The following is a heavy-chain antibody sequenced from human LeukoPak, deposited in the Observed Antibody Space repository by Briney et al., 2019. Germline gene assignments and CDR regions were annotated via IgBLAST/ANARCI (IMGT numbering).Heavy chain of an antibody. V-gene: IGHV3-20*04. CDR2: INWNGGST. Sequence: PGGSLRLSCAVSGFTFDDYGMSWVRQPPGKGLEWVSGINWNGGSTGYADSVKGRFTISRDNAKNSLYLQMNSLRAEDTALYYCARDQGSSSSWYFDLWGRGTLVTVSS. D-gene: IGHD6-6*01. CDR1: GFTFDDYG. J-gene: IGHJ2*01. CDR3: ARDQGSSSSWYFDL.